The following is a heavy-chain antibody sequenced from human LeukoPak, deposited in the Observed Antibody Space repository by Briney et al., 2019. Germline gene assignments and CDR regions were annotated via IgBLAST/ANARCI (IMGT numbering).Heavy chain of an antibody. V-gene: IGHV4-59*01. D-gene: IGHD5-18*01. CDR2: IYYSGST. J-gene: IGHJ3*02. CDR3: AREWGTAMADAFDI. CDR1: GGSFSGYY. Sequence: SETLSLTCAVYGGSFSGYYWSWIRQPPGKGLEWIGYIYYSGSTNYNPSLKSRVTISVDASKNQFSLKLSSVTAADTAVYYCAREWGTAMADAFDIWGQGTMVTVSS.